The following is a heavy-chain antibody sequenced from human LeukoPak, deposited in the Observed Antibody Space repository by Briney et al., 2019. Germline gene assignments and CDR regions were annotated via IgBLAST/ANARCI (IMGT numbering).Heavy chain of an antibody. CDR3: ARGSYGSGSHETYYYYYYMDV. CDR1: GYTFTGYY. Sequence: ASVKVSCKASGYTFTGYYMHWVRQAPGQGLEWMGGINPKSGGTNYVQKFQGRVTMTRDTSISTAYMELSRLRSDDTAVYYCARGSYGSGSHETYYYYYYMDVWGKGTTVTVSS. CDR2: INPKSGGT. D-gene: IGHD3-10*01. V-gene: IGHV1-2*02. J-gene: IGHJ6*03.